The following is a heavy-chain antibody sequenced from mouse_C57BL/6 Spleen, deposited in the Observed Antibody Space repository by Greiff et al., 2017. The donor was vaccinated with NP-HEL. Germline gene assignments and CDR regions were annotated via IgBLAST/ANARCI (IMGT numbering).Heavy chain of an antibody. CDR1: GYTFTDYY. Sequence: QVQLQQSGAELVRPGASVKLSCKASGYTFTDYYINWVKQRPGQGLEWIARIYPGSGNTYYNEKFKGKATLTAEKSSSTAYMQLSSLTSEDSAVYFCARSDYGSSSYWYFDVWGTGTTVTVSS. J-gene: IGHJ1*03. D-gene: IGHD1-1*01. V-gene: IGHV1-76*01. CDR3: ARSDYGSSSYWYFDV. CDR2: IYPGSGNT.